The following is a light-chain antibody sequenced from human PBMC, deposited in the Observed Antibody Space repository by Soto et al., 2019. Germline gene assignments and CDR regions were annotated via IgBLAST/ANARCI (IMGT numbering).Light chain of an antibody. CDR1: QSFSTF. Sequence: SAATLSLTPEERAALSCRAVQSFSTFLALYQQKPGQAPRLLIYDASNSSTCIPARFSGSGSGTDFTLTSCCLEPEDFAGYCGQRCANWPTKWTFGHGTKVDIK. CDR3: QRCANWPTKWT. J-gene: IGKJ1*01. CDR2: DAS. V-gene: IGKV3-11*01.